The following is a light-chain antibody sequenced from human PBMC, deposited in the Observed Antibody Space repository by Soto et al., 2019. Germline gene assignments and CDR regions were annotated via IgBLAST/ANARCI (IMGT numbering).Light chain of an antibody. CDR2: DAS. V-gene: IGKV1-5*01. CDR3: QQSYRTPIT. CDR1: QSISSW. Sequence: DIQITQSPSTLSASVGDRVTITCRASQSISSWLAWYQQKPGKAPKVLIFDASSLESGVPSRFSGSGSATEFTLTISSLQPEDFATYYCQQSYRTPITFGQGTRLEIK. J-gene: IGKJ5*01.